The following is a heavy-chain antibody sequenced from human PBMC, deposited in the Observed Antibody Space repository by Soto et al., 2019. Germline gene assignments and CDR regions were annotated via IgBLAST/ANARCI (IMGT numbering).Heavy chain of an antibody. D-gene: IGHD5-12*01. Sequence: EVQLLESGGGLVQPGGSLRLSCAASGFTFSSYAMSWVRQAPGKGLEWVSSITGSAGSTYYADSVKGRFTISRDNSKNTLYLQMNSLRAEGTAVYYCAKERNRWLRFDLGYWGQGTLVTVSS. V-gene: IGHV3-23*01. CDR2: ITGSAGST. CDR1: GFTFSSYA. J-gene: IGHJ4*02. CDR3: AKERNRWLRFDLGY.